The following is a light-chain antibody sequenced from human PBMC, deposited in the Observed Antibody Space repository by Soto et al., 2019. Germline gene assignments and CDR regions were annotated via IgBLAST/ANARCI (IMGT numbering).Light chain of an antibody. CDR3: QQYGSSGT. CDR2: GAS. CDR1: QSVASRN. V-gene: IGKV3-20*01. J-gene: IGKJ1*01. Sequence: EIRLTQSPGTLSLSQGERATLSCRASQSVASRNLAWYQQKPGQAPRLLIYGASNRATGIPDRFSGSGSGTDFTLTISRLEPEDFAVYYCQQYGSSGTFGQGTKVDI.